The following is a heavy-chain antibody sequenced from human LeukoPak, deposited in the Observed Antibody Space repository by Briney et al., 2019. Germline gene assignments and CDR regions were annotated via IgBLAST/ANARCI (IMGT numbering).Heavy chain of an antibody. CDR3: ARARSGWNERYYFDY. Sequence: SETLSLTCTVSGGSISSYYWSWTRQPAGKGLEWIGRIYTSGSTNYNPSPKSRVTMSVDTSKNQFSLKLSSVTAADTAVYYCARARSGWNERYYFDYWGQGTLVTVSS. D-gene: IGHD6-19*01. CDR2: IYTSGST. V-gene: IGHV4-4*07. J-gene: IGHJ4*02. CDR1: GGSISSYY.